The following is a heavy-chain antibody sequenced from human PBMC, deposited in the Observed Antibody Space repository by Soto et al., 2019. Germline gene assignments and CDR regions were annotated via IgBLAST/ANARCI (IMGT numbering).Heavy chain of an antibody. CDR1: GYGFTTYG. Sequence: QVHLVQSGAEVKKPGASVQVSCKGSGYGFTTYGITWVRQAPGQGLEWMAWISAHNGNTNYAQKLQGRVTVTRDTSTSTAYMELRSLRSDDTAVYYCARGRYGDYWGKGALVTVSS. V-gene: IGHV1-18*01. CDR3: ARGRYGDY. CDR2: ISAHNGNT. D-gene: IGHD1-1*01. J-gene: IGHJ4*02.